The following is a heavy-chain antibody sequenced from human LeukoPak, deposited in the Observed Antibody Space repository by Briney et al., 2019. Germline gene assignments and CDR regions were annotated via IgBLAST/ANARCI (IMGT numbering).Heavy chain of an antibody. D-gene: IGHD3-10*01. CDR2: ISAYNGNT. V-gene: IGHV1-18*01. CDR3: ARGPSITMIRGGQWYYYMDV. J-gene: IGHJ6*03. Sequence: ASVKVSCKASGYTFSIYGFSWVRQAPGQGLEWMGWISAYNGNTNYAQKFQGRVTMTTDTSTSTAHMELRSLRSDDTAVYYCARGPSITMIRGGQWYYYMDVWGKGTTVTISS. CDR1: GYTFSIYG.